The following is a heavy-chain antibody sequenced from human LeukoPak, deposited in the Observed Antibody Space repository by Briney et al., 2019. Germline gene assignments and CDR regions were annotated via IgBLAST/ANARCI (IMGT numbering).Heavy chain of an antibody. V-gene: IGHV1-46*01. CDR1: GYAFTTYF. Sequence: GASVKVSCKASGYAFTTYFIHWVRQAPGQGLEWMGVINPNAGNTKYAQKFQGRVTMTRDTSASTVYMEMSSLRSGDTAMYYCAREMEGTLYFDYWGQGTLVTVSS. J-gene: IGHJ4*02. CDR3: AREMEGTLYFDY. CDR2: INPNAGNT. D-gene: IGHD1-1*01.